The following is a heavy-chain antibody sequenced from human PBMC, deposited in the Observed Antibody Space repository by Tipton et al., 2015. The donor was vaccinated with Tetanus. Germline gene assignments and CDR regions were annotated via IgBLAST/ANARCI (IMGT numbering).Heavy chain of an antibody. CDR3: ARDRAVPVQAYGTDV. D-gene: IGHD6-19*01. CDR2: IFYAGST. V-gene: IGHV4-59*01. J-gene: IGHJ6*02. CDR1: GVSISSYY. Sequence: TLSLTCTVSGVSISSYYWSWIRQSPGKGLEWIGYIFYAGSTNSNPSLKSRVTISVDKAKNQFSLKLTSVTAADTAVYYCARDRAVPVQAYGTDVWGQGTSVTVSS.